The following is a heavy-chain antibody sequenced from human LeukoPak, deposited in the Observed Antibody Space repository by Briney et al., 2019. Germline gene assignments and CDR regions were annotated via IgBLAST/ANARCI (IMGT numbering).Heavy chain of an antibody. J-gene: IGHJ4*02. CDR2: NPSGGST. CDR3: ARGRGRAAAGRVDY. D-gene: IGHD6-13*01. V-gene: IGHV1-46*01. Sequence: NPSGGSTSYAQKFQGRVTMTRNTSISTAYMELSSLRSEDTAVYYCARGRGRAAAGRVDYWGQGTLVTVSS.